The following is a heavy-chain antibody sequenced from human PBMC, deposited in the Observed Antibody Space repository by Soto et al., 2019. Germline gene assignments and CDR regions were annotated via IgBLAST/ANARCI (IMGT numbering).Heavy chain of an antibody. CDR2: IWYDGSNK. J-gene: IGHJ6*02. CDR1: GFTFSSYG. D-gene: IGHD6-19*01. Sequence: GGSLRLSCAASGFTFSSYGMHWVRQAPGKGLEWVAVIWYDGSNKYYADSVKGRFTISRDNSKNTLYLQMNSLRAEDTAVYYCARGGTNSSGWYHYYGMDVWGQGTTVTVSS. CDR3: ARGGTNSSGWYHYYGMDV. V-gene: IGHV3-33*01.